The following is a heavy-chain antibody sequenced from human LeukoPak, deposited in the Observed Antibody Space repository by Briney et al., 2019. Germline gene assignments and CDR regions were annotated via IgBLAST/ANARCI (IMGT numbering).Heavy chain of an antibody. CDR1: GGTFSSYT. Sequence: GASVKVSCKASGGTFSSYTISWVRQAPGQGLEWMGGIIPIFGTANYAQKFQGRVTITTDESTSTAYMELSSLRSEDTAVYYCARVFFDYGDYSQRGRYYYMDVWGKGTTVTVSS. J-gene: IGHJ6*03. D-gene: IGHD4-17*01. CDR2: IIPIFGTA. V-gene: IGHV1-69*05. CDR3: ARVFFDYGDYSQRGRYYYMDV.